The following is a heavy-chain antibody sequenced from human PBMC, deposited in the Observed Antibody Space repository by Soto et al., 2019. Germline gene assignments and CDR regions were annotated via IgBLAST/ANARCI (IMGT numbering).Heavy chain of an antibody. V-gene: IGHV1-69*08. CDR3: AREEGSYIMGTFRFCHGAV. CDR2: IIPILGTG. Sequence: QVQLVQSGPEVKKSGSSVKVSCKLSGGTFTTDTISWLRRAPGQGLEWMGRIIPILGTGNNAQKFQGRVTITEDKYTNPGDMELSSLTSGDAAVYYCAREEGSYIMGTFRFCHGAVWGNGSTVTVSS. J-gene: IGHJ6*04. CDR1: GGTFTTDT. D-gene: IGHD3-16*01.